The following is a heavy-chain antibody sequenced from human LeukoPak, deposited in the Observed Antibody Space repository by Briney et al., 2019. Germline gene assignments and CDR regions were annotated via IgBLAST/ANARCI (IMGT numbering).Heavy chain of an antibody. CDR3: ARDVVVPDSDYYYYMDV. V-gene: IGHV4-31*03. CDR2: IYYSGST. J-gene: IGHJ6*03. D-gene: IGHD2-2*01. Sequence: SETLSLTCTVSGGSISSGGYYWSWIRQHPGKGLERIGYIYYSGSTYYNPSLKSRVTISVDTSKNQFSLKLSSVTAADTAVYYCARDVVVPDSDYYYYMDVWGKGTTVTVSS. CDR1: GGSISSGGYY.